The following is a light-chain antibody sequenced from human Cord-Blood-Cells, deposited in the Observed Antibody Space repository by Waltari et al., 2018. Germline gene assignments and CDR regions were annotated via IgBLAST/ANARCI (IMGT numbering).Light chain of an antibody. J-gene: IGLJ3*02. CDR3: VLYMGSGIWV. CDR1: SGSVSTSYY. V-gene: IGLV8-61*01. CDR2: STN. Sequence: QTVVTQEPSFSVSPGGTVTLTCGFSSGSVSTSYYPSRYQQTPGQAPRTLIYSTNSRSSGVPDRFSGSILGNKAALTITGAQADDESDYYCVLYMGSGIWVFGGGTKLTVL.